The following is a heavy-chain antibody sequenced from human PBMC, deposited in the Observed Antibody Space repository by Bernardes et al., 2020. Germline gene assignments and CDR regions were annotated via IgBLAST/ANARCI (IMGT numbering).Heavy chain of an antibody. D-gene: IGHD6-13*01. CDR3: ATLLYSRKDNYYYGMDV. Sequence: ASVKVSCKVSGYTLTELSMHWVRQAPGKGLEWMGGFDPEDGETIYAQKFQGRVTMTEDTSTDTAYMELSSLRSEDTAVYYCATLLYSRKDNYYYGMDVWGQGTTVTVSS. J-gene: IGHJ6*02. CDR1: GYTLTELS. V-gene: IGHV1-24*01. CDR2: FDPEDGET.